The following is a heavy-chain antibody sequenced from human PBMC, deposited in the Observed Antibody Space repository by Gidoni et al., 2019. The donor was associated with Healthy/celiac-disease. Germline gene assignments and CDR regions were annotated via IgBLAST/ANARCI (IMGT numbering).Heavy chain of an antibody. CDR2: ISSSSSTI. CDR1: GFTFSTYT. Sequence: EVQLVESGGGLVQPGGSLRLSCAASGFTFSTYTMNWVRQAPGMGLEWVSYISSSSSTIYYADSVKGRITISRDNAKHSLYLQMNSLRDEDTAVYFCARDGFSSSWHYQYYMDVWGKGTTVTVSS. D-gene: IGHD6-13*01. CDR3: ARDGFSSSWHYQYYMDV. V-gene: IGHV3-48*02. J-gene: IGHJ6*03.